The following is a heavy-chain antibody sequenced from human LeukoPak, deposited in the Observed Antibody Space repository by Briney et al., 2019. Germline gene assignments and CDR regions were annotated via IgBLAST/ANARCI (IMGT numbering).Heavy chain of an antibody. J-gene: IGHJ3*02. CDR3: TKGQLEDAFDI. CDR2: IRSKANSYAT. V-gene: IGHV3-73*01. D-gene: IGHD6-13*01. CDR1: GFTLSGSA. Sequence: GGSLKLSCAASGFTLSGSAMHWVRQASGKGLEWVGRIRSKANSYATAYAASVKGRFTISRDDSKNTAYLQMNSLKTEDTAVYYCTKGQLEDAFDIWGQGTMVTVSS.